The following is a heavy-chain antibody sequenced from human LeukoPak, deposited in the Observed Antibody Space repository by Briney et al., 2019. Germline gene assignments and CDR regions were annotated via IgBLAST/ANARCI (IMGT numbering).Heavy chain of an antibody. D-gene: IGHD3-10*02. CDR3: AELGITMIGGV. V-gene: IGHV3-48*04. Sequence: GGTLRLSCAASGFTFSSYSMNWVRQAPGKGLEWVSYISSSGSTIYYADSVKGRFTISRDDAKNSLYLQMNSLRAEDTAVYYCAELGITMIGGVWGKGTTVTISS. CDR1: GFTFSSYS. J-gene: IGHJ6*04. CDR2: ISSSGSTI.